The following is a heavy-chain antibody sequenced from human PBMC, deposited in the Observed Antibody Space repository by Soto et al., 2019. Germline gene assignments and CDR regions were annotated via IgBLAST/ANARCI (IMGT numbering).Heavy chain of an antibody. J-gene: IGHJ5*02. CDR2: INHSGST. Sequence: QVQLQQWGAGLLKPSETLSLTCAVYGGSFSGYYWSWIRQPPGKGLEWIGEINHSGSTNYNPSLKSRVTISVDTSKNQFSLKLCSVTAADTAVYYCARVPWFDPWGQGTLVTVSS. CDR1: GGSFSGYY. V-gene: IGHV4-34*01. CDR3: ARVPWFDP.